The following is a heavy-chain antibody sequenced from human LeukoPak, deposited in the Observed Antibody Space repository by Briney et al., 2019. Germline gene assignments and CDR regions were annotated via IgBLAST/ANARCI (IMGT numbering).Heavy chain of an antibody. CDR1: GFTFSSYA. V-gene: IGHV3-30-3*01. CDR2: ISYDGSNK. Sequence: GGSLRLSCAASGFTFSSYAMHWVRQAPGKGLEGVAVISYDGSNKYYADSVKGRFTISRDNSKNTLYLQMNSLRAEDTAVYYCARDSQTYYYYYGMDVWGQGTTVTVSS. J-gene: IGHJ6*02. CDR3: ARDSQTYYYYYGMDV.